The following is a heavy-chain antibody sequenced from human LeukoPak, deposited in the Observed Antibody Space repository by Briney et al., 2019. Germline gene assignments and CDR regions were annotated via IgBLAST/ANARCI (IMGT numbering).Heavy chain of an antibody. CDR3: ARDHPSSSGWYGRVEALDL. J-gene: IGHJ3*01. Sequence: ASVKVSCKASGYTFTSYGISWVRQAPGQGLEWMGWISAYNGNTNYAQKLHGRVTMTTDTSTSTAYMELRSLRSDDTAVYYCARDHPSSSGWYGRVEALDLWGQGTTVTVSS. CDR2: ISAYNGNT. D-gene: IGHD6-19*01. CDR1: GYTFTSYG. V-gene: IGHV1-18*01.